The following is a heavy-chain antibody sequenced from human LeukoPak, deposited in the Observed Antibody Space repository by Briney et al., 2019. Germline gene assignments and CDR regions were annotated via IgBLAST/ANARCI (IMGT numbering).Heavy chain of an antibody. CDR3: ARHPAVVSWFDL. Sequence: PSETLSLTCTVSGGSFSSGGYYWSWIRQPPGKGLEWIGYIYHSGSTYYNPSLKSRVTISVDTSKDQFSLRLQSVTAADTAVYYCARHPAVVSWFDLWGQGNLVIVSS. V-gene: IGHV4-30-2*01. CDR2: IYHSGST. J-gene: IGHJ5*02. CDR1: GGSFSSGGYY. D-gene: IGHD2-15*01.